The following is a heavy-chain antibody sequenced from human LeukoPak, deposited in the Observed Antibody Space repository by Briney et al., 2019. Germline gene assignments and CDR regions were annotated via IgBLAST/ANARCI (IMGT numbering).Heavy chain of an antibody. D-gene: IGHD3-22*01. Sequence: ASVKVSCKASGYTFTGYYMHWVRQAPRQGLEWMGWINPNSGGTNYAQKFQGRVTMTRDTSISTAYMELSRLRSDDTAVYYCARESADYYDSSGYYHLVYYFDYWGQGTLVTVSS. J-gene: IGHJ4*02. V-gene: IGHV1-2*02. CDR2: INPNSGGT. CDR1: GYTFTGYY. CDR3: ARESADYYDSSGYYHLVYYFDY.